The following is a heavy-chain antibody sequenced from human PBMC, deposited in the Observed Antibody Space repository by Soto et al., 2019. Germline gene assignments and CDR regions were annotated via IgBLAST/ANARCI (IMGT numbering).Heavy chain of an antibody. CDR3: AKDPGYYYDSSGYSVPYYYYGMDV. CDR2: ISGSGGST. Sequence: PGGSLRLSCAAYGFTFSSYAMSWVRQAPGKGLEWVSAISGSGGSTYYADSVKGRFTISRDNSKNTLYLQMNSLRAEDTAVYYCAKDPGYYYDSSGYSVPYYYYGMDVWGQGTTVTVSS. D-gene: IGHD3-22*01. CDR1: GFTFSSYA. V-gene: IGHV3-23*01. J-gene: IGHJ6*02.